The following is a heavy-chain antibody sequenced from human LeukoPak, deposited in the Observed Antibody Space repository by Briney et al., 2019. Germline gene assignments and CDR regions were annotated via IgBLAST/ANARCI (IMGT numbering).Heavy chain of an antibody. V-gene: IGHV3-23*01. CDR3: AKEGQWLWYGDY. D-gene: IGHD6-19*01. CDR1: GVTFSSNG. J-gene: IGHJ4*02. CDR2: ISYSGGST. Sequence: GGSLSLSCAASGVTFSSNGMSWVRQPPGKGLEWVGGISYSGGSTYYADSVKGWFTISRDNSKNTLYLQMNSLRVEDTALYYCAKEGQWLWYGDYWGQGTLVTVSS.